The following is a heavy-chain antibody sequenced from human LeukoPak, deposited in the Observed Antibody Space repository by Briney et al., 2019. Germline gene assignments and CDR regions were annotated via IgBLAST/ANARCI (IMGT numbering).Heavy chain of an antibody. J-gene: IGHJ6*03. D-gene: IGHD3-10*01. CDR1: GGSISSYY. Sequence: PSETLSLTCTVSGGSISSYYWSWIRQAPGKGLEWIGYIYYSDSTNYNPSLKSRVTISVDTSKNQFSLKLSSVTAADTAVYYCARVPPSSGTFRLDYYYYMDAWGKGTTVTVSS. CDR3: ARVPPSSGTFRLDYYYYMDA. V-gene: IGHV4-59*01. CDR2: IYYSDST.